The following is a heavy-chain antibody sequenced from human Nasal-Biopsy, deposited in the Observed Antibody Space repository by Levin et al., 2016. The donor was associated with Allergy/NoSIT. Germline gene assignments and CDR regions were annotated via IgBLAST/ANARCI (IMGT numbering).Heavy chain of an antibody. D-gene: IGHD2-15*01. V-gene: IGHV4-59*08. J-gene: IGHJ4*02. CDR1: GGSISNYY. Sequence: SETLSLTCTVSGGSISNYYWSWIRQPPGKGLEWIGYIYNFGSTNYNPSLKGRVTISADTSKNQFSLKLSSVTAADTAVYYCARHYCSGGACYYFDYWGQGTLVTVSS. CDR3: ARHYCSGGACYYFDY. CDR2: IYNFGST.